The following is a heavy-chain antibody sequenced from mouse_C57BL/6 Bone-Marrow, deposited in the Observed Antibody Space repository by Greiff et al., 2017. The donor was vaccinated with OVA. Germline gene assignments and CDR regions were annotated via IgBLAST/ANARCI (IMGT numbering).Heavy chain of an antibody. CDR1: GFNIKDDY. J-gene: IGHJ1*03. CDR2: IDPENGDT. V-gene: IGHV14-4*01. CDR3: TSDYYGSSYGYFDV. Sequence: VQLQQSGAELVRPGASVKLSCTASGFNIKDDYMHWVKQRPEQGLEWIGWIDPENGDTEYASKFQGKATITADTSSNTAYLQLSSLTSEDTAVYYCTSDYYGSSYGYFDVWGTGTTVTVSS. D-gene: IGHD1-1*01.